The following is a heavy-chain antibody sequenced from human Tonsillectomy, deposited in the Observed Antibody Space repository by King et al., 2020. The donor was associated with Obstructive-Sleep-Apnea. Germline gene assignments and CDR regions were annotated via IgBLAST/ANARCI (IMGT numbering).Heavy chain of an antibody. CDR1: GFTFSSYG. CDR2: IWSDGSNK. CDR3: ASGRGETSYGYDSFDY. Sequence: VQLVESVGGVVQPGRSLRLSCAASGFTFSSYGMHWVRQAPVKGLEWVAGIWSDGSNKYYADSVKGRFTISRDNSKNTLYLQMNSLRADDTAVYYCASGRGETSYGYDSFDYWGQGTLVTVSS. D-gene: IGHD5-18*01. V-gene: IGHV3-33*01. J-gene: IGHJ4*02.